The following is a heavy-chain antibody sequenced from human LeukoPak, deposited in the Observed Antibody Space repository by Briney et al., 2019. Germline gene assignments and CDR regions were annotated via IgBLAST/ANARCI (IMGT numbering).Heavy chain of an antibody. J-gene: IGHJ3*02. Sequence: GGSLRLSFAPSGLTFRGYPITWVAQAPGKGWKGVSSISGGSERIFHADSVKGRFTISRDNFKNTLYLQMDSLRAEDTAVYYCAKYVLVTGADTFDIWGQGTMVTVSS. D-gene: IGHD2-15*01. CDR2: ISGGSERI. CDR1: GLTFRGYP. CDR3: AKYVLVTGADTFDI. V-gene: IGHV3-23*01.